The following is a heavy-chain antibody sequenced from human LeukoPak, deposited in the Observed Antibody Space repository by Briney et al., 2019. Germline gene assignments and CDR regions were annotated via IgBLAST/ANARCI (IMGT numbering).Heavy chain of an antibody. D-gene: IGHD5-12*01. CDR2: IYYTGTT. V-gene: IGHV4-31*03. Sequence: SETLSLTCTVSGDSLISGGFYWSWIRQHPEKGLEWIGYIYYTGTTYYNPTLKSRPTISVDTSKNHFSLNLNSLNGADTAVYYCARDHTGYGRFDYWGQGALVTVSS. J-gene: IGHJ4*02. CDR3: ARDHTGYGRFDY. CDR1: GDSLISGGFY.